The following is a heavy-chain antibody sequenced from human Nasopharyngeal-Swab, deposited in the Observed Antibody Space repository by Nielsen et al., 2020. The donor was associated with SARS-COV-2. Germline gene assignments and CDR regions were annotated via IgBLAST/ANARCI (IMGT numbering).Heavy chain of an antibody. D-gene: IGHD3-16*02. V-gene: IGHV1-18*01. CDR1: GYIFASYS. J-gene: IGHJ3*02. CDR2: ISAYNGNT. CDR3: ARDDTIYDYVWGSYRPYAFDI. Sequence: ASVKVSCKASGYIFASYSISWVRQAPGQGLEWMGWISAYNGNTNYAQKLQGRVTMTTDTSTSTAYMELRSLRSDDTAVYYCARDDTIYDYVWGSYRPYAFDIWGQGTMVTVSS.